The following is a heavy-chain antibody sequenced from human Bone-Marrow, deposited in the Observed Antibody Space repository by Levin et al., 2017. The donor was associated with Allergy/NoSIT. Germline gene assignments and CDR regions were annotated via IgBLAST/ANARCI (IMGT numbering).Heavy chain of an antibody. CDR1: GGTFSSYA. CDR3: AKGDQAYYYYYYGMDV. V-gene: IGHV1-69*13. CDR2: IIPIFGTA. Sequence: GASVKVSCKASGGTFSSYAISWVRQAPGQGLEWMGGIIPIFGTANYAQKFQGRVTITADESTSTAYMELSSLRSEDTAVYYCAKGDQAYYYYYYGMDVWGQGTTVTVSS. J-gene: IGHJ6*02.